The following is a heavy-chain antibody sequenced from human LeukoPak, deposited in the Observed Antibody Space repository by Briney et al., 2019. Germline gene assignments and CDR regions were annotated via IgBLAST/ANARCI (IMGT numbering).Heavy chain of an antibody. Sequence: ASVKVSCKASGGTFSSYAISWVRQAPGQGLEWMGGIIPIFGTANYAQKFRGRVTITADESTSTAYMELSSLRSEGTAVYYCAREGAVAGTDYWGQGTLVTVSS. J-gene: IGHJ4*02. CDR1: GGTFSSYA. D-gene: IGHD6-19*01. CDR3: AREGAVAGTDY. CDR2: IIPIFGTA. V-gene: IGHV1-69*13.